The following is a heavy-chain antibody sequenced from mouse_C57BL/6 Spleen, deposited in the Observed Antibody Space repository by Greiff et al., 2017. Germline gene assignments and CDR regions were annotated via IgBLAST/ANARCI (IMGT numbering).Heavy chain of an antibody. CDR3: ARTHYYGSSFYWYFDV. V-gene: IGHV1-80*01. J-gene: IGHJ1*03. D-gene: IGHD1-1*01. Sequence: QVQLQQSGAELVKPGASVKISCKASGYAFSSYWMNWVKQRPGKGLEWIGQIYPGDGDTNYNGKFKGKATLTADKSSRTDYMQLSSLTSEDSAVYFCARTHYYGSSFYWYFDVWGTGTTVTVSS. CDR1: GYAFSSYW. CDR2: IYPGDGDT.